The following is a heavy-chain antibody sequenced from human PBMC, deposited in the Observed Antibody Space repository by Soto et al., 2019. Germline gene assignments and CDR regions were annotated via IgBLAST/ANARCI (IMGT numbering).Heavy chain of an antibody. CDR3: ARRLFSSTWPSYFDF. J-gene: IGHJ4*02. CDR2: IHYSGST. Sequence: SLTCTVSCGSISISSYYWGWIRQPPGKGLEWIGCIHYSGSTYYNPSLRSRVTSSVDTSKNQVSLKVSSVTAADTAVYYCARRLFSSTWPSYFDFWGQGTLVTVSS. CDR1: CGSISISSYY. V-gene: IGHV4-39*01. D-gene: IGHD6-13*01.